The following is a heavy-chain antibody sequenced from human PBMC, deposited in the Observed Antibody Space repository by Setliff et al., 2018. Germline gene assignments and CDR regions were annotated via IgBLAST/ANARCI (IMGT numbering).Heavy chain of an antibody. V-gene: IGHV3-48*04. CDR1: GFTFSSYS. CDR2: ISSSSSTI. J-gene: IGHJ4*02. D-gene: IGHD3-16*01. CDR3: ARESAWGVITFGSIDY. Sequence: GGSLRLSCAASGFTFSSYSMNWVRQAPGKGLEWVSYISSSSSTIYYADSVKGRFTISRDNAKNSLYLQMNSLRAEDTAVYYCARESAWGVITFGSIDYWGQGTLVTVSS.